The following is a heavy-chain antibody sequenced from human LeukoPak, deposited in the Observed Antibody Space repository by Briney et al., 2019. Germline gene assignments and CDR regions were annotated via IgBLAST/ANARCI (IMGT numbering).Heavy chain of an antibody. J-gene: IGHJ4*02. D-gene: IGHD3-16*01. Sequence: GGSLRLSRAPSGFTFSSHDMHWVRQAPGKGLEWVGAISYNGGKQLYVDSVKGGVTISRDNFKNMLYLEMNSLRDEDTAVYWCARGPTYLNWGQGPLVTVSS. V-gene: IGHV3-30*03. CDR3: ARGPTYLN. CDR2: ISYNGGKQ. CDR1: GFTFSSHD.